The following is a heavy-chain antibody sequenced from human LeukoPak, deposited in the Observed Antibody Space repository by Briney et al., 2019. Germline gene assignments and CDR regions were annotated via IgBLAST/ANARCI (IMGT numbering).Heavy chain of an antibody. J-gene: IGHJ4*02. Sequence: ASLKVSCKVSGYTLTELSMHWVRQAPGKGLEWMGGFDPEDGETIYAQKFQGRVTMTEDTSTDTAYMELSSLRSEDTAVYYCARVTSDAYSGWYYFDYWGQGTLVTVSS. CDR1: GYTLTELS. D-gene: IGHD6-19*01. CDR2: FDPEDGET. CDR3: ARVTSDAYSGWYYFDY. V-gene: IGHV1-24*01.